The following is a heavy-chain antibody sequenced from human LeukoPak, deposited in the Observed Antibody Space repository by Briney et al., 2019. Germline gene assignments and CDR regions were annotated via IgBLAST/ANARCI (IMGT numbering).Heavy chain of an antibody. Sequence: GGSLRLSCAASGFTFSSYWMSWVRQAPGKGLEWVAVISYDGSNKYYADSVKGRFTISRDNSKNTLYLQMNSLRAEDTAVYYCARGIGSGSYYRPFVNWFDPWGQGTLVTVSS. D-gene: IGHD1-26*01. J-gene: IGHJ5*02. CDR3: ARGIGSGSYYRPFVNWFDP. CDR2: ISYDGSNK. V-gene: IGHV3-30*03. CDR1: GFTFSSYW.